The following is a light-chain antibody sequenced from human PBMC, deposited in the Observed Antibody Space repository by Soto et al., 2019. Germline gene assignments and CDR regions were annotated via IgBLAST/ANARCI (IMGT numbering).Light chain of an antibody. V-gene: IGLV2-11*01. J-gene: IGLJ1*01. Sequence: SGLTQPRSVSGSPGQSVTISCTETSSYVCGYNYVSWYQQHPGKAPKVLIYSSSQRPSGVPDRFSGSKSGTSASLAISGLQSEDEGDYYCVAWDDRLNGYVFGTGTKVTVL. CDR2: SSS. CDR1: SSYVCGYNY. CDR3: VAWDDRLNGYV.